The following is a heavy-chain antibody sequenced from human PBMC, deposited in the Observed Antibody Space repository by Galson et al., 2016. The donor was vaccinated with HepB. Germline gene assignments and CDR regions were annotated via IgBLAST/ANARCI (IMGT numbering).Heavy chain of an antibody. V-gene: IGHV5-51*01. CDR1: GYSFTSYW. CDR2: IYPNDSDI. Sequence: QSGAEVKKPGESLKISCKGSGYSFTSYWIAWVRQMPGKGLECMGIIYPNDSDIRYSPSFQGQVTISADKSISTAYLQWSSLKASDTAMYYWARGMATIFPFDYWGQGTLVTVSS. J-gene: IGHJ4*02. CDR3: ARGMATIFPFDY. D-gene: IGHD5-24*01.